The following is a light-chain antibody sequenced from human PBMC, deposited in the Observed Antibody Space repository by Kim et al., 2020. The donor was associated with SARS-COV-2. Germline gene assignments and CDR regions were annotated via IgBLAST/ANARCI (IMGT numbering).Light chain of an antibody. V-gene: IGKV1-39*01. CDR1: QSISTY. Sequence: DIQTTQSPSSLSASVGDRVTITCRAGQSISTYLNWYQQKPGKAPKLLIYAASTLQSGVPSRFSGRGSGTDFTLTISSLQPEDFATYYCQQGYSTPRLTFGGGTKVDIK. J-gene: IGKJ4*01. CDR2: AAS. CDR3: QQGYSTPRLT.